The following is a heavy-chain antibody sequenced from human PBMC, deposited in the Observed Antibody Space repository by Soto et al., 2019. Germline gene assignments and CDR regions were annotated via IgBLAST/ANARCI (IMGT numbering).Heavy chain of an antibody. V-gene: IGHV3-64*01. CDR2: ISSNGGST. J-gene: IGHJ3*02. D-gene: IGHD2-15*01. Sequence: GGSLRLSCAASGFTFSSYAMHWVRQAPGKGLEYVSAISSNGGSTYYANSGKGRFTISRDNSKNTLYLQMGSLRAEDMAVYYCAREGGETGGYCSGGSCDHDAFDIWGQGTMVTVSS. CDR1: GFTFSSYA. CDR3: AREGGETGGYCSGGSCDHDAFDI.